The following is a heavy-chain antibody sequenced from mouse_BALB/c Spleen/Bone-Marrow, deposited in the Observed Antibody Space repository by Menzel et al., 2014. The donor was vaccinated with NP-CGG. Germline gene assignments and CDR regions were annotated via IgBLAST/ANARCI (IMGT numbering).Heavy chain of an antibody. V-gene: IGHV7-3*02. CDR3: ATDIDYDRVGCGTMYY. D-gene: IGHD2-4*01. Sequence: DVKLVESGGGLVQPGGSLRLSCATSGFTFSDYYISWVRQPPGKALVWLGFIRNKASGDTTEYSTSVKGRFTISRDNSQSIHDLQMNTLRAEVSGTDYSATDIDYDRVGCGTMYYWGQGTPGTGAS. CDR2: IRNKASGDTT. J-gene: IGHJ4*01. CDR1: GFTFSDYY.